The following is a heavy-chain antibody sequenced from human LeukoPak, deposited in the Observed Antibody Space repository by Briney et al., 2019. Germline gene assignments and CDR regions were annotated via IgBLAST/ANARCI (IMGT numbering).Heavy chain of an antibody. CDR1: GGTFSSYA. CDR2: TIPILGIA. Sequence: ASVKVSCKASGGTFSSYAISWVRQAPGQGLEWMGRTIPILGIANYAQKFQGRVTITADKSTSTAYMELSSLRSEDTAVYYCARGDVDTAMVSDRNPYYYYGMDVWGQGTTVTVSS. CDR3: ARGDVDTAMVSDRNPYYYYGMDV. J-gene: IGHJ6*02. V-gene: IGHV1-69*04. D-gene: IGHD5-18*01.